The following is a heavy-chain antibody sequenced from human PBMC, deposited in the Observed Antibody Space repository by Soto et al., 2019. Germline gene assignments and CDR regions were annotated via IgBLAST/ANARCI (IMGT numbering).Heavy chain of an antibody. CDR1: GVSFSGNY. D-gene: IGHD2-15*01. Sequence: QVQLQQWGAGLLKPSEPLSLTCTVYGVSFSGNYWSGIRQPPGMGLEWIGEISHSGSGTNYNTSLISRVTIAVDTSKNQFSMKLRYVTAADTARYYCARGHLPGGNTGYYDYWGQGTLVTVSS. V-gene: IGHV4-34*01. CDR3: ARGHLPGGNTGYYDY. J-gene: IGHJ4*02. CDR2: ISHSGSGT.